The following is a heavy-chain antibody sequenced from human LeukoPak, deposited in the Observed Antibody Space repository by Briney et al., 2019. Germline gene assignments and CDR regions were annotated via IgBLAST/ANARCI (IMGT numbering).Heavy chain of an antibody. J-gene: IGHJ4*02. CDR3: AVGITILGVAASFDS. CDR1: GASYNAYY. CDR2: IDHRGTA. D-gene: IGHD3-3*01. V-gene: IGHV4-34*01. Sequence: SETLSLTCAVYGASYNAYYWSWIRQPPGKGPEWIGDIDHRGTATYNPSLKSRLTISADASKNQFSLKLNSVTDADTAVYYCAVGITILGVAASFDSWGQGNLVIVSS.